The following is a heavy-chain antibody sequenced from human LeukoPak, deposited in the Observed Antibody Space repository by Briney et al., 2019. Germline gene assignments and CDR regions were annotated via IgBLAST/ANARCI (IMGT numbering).Heavy chain of an antibody. CDR1: GFTFSNYA. D-gene: IGHD1-26*01. CDR2: ISINGGST. J-gene: IGHJ4*02. Sequence: PGGSLRLSCSASGFTFSNYAMHWVRQAPGKGLEYVSAISINGGSTYYADSVKGRFTISRDNSKNTLYLQMSSLRAEDTAVYYCVQASIGTSFHWGQGTLVTVSS. CDR3: VQASIGTSFH. V-gene: IGHV3-64D*06.